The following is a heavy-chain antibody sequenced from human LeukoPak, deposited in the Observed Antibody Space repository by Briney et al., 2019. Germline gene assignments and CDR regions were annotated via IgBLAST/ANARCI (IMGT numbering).Heavy chain of an antibody. D-gene: IGHD5-12*01. CDR3: VKDRRANY. CDR2: ISHNGGST. J-gene: IGHJ4*02. Sequence: GGSLRLFQAFWLSILQNWAKQCVSQAPGKGLEYVSSISHNGGSTYYADSVKGRFTISRDNSKNTLYLQMSSPRAEDTAVYYCVKDRRANYWGQGTLVTVSS. V-gene: IGHV3-64D*09. CDR1: LSILQNWA.